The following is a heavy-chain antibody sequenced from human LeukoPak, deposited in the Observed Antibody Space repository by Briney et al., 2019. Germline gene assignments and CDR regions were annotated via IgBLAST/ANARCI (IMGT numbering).Heavy chain of an antibody. Sequence: GGSLRLSCAASGFTFNDYYMSWVRQAPEKGLEWLSYISPSGDTIYYADSVRGRFTSSRDNAKNSLYLQMNSLRGDDTAVYYCARDRRPSLYKGLDVWGQGTTVTVSS. CDR2: ISPSGDTI. CDR3: ARDRRPSLYKGLDV. J-gene: IGHJ6*02. V-gene: IGHV3-11*01. D-gene: IGHD6-6*01. CDR1: GFTFNDYY.